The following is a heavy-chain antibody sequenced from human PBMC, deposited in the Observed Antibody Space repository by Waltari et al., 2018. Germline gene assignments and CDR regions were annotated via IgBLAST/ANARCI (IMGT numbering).Heavy chain of an antibody. J-gene: IGHJ3*02. Sequence: QVQLVQSGAEVKKPGASVKVSCKASGYRLSNYAMHWVRQAPGQRLEWMGWIDPGNGNTKYSQEFQGRVTITRDTSATTAYMELSSLGSEDMAVYYCAREPLGGDDAFDIWGQGTKVTVSS. CDR1: GYRLSNYA. V-gene: IGHV1-3*03. D-gene: IGHD2-21*02. CDR3: AREPLGGDDAFDI. CDR2: IDPGNGNT.